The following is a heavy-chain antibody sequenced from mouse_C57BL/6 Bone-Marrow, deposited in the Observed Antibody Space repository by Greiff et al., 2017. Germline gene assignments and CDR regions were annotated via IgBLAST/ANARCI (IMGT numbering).Heavy chain of an antibody. CDR2: INPNYGTT. D-gene: IGHD2-2*01. Sequence: VQLKESGPELVKPGASVKISCKASGYSFTDYNMNWVKQSNGKSLEWIGVINPNYGTTSYNQKFKGKATLTVDQSSSTAYMQLNSLTSEDSAVYYCARGEGYDGVWFAYWGQGTLVTVSA. CDR3: ARGEGYDGVWFAY. CDR1: GYSFTDYN. V-gene: IGHV1-39*01. J-gene: IGHJ3*01.